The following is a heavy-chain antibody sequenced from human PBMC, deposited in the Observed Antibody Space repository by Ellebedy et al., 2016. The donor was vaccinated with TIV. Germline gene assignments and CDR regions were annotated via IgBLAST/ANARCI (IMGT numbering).Heavy chain of an antibody. Sequence: AASVKVSCKAPVYTFKHHAINWVRQAPGQGLEWMGWINTNTGNPTYVQGLTGRFVFSLDISVNMAYLQISSLEAADTAIYYCARDRVEADGDIYYYYGMDVWGQGTTVTVSS. V-gene: IGHV7-4-1*04. CDR3: ARDRVEADGDIYYYYGMDV. D-gene: IGHD3-9*01. CDR2: INTNTGNP. CDR1: VYTFKHHA. J-gene: IGHJ6*02.